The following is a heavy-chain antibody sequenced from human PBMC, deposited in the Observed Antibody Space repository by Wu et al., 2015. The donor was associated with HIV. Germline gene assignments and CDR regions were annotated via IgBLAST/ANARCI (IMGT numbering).Heavy chain of an antibody. V-gene: IGHV1-2*02. CDR2: INPDSGGT. CDR1: GYIFSGHY. D-gene: IGHD2-2*01. J-gene: IGHJ3*02. CDR3: ARVFVVVPAGFSGEITAFDI. Sequence: QXQLVQSGAEVKKPGASVKVSCKASGYIFSGHYMNWVRQAPGQGLEWMGWINPDSGGTRYAEKFQGRVTMTSDTSSNTVYMELSSLRSDDTAVYYCARVFVVVPAGFSGEITAFDIWGQGTMVAVSS.